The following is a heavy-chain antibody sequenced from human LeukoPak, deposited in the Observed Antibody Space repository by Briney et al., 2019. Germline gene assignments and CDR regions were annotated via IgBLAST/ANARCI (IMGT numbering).Heavy chain of an antibody. D-gene: IGHD2-15*01. J-gene: IGHJ5*02. CDR1: GFTFRSYW. CDR2: IKQDGSEK. Sequence: GGSLRLSCAASGFTFRSYWMSWVRQAPGKGLEWVANIKQDGSEKYYVDSVKGRFTISRDNAKNSLYLQMNSLRGEDAAVYYCARVVGWFDPWGQGTLVTDSS. V-gene: IGHV3-7*02. CDR3: ARVVGWFDP.